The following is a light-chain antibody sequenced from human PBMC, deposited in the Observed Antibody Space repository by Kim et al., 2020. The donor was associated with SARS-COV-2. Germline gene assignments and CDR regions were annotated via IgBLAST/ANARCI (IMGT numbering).Light chain of an antibody. CDR1: SSDVGAYDF. V-gene: IGLV2-14*03. CDR3: ASYTTRKTLV. J-gene: IGLJ2*01. CDR2: DVN. Sequence: QSALTQPASVSGSPGQSITISCTGTSSDVGAYDFVSWYQQHPGKVPKVMIYDVNNRPSGVSNRFSASKSGNAASLTISGLQAEDEADYYCASYTTRKTLVFGGGTQLTVL.